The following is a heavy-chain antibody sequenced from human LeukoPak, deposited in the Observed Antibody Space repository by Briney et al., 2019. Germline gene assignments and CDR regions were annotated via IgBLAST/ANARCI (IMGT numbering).Heavy chain of an antibody. CDR3: ARDREDIVLMVYARVGAFDI. D-gene: IGHD2-8*01. J-gene: IGHJ3*02. Sequence: PGGSLRLSCAASGFTFADYAMHWVRQAPGKGLEWVSSITWNSGRIGYADSVKGRFTISRDNAKNSLYLQMNSLRAEDTALYYCARDREDIVLMVYARVGAFDIWGQGTMVTVSS. CDR2: ITWNSGRI. CDR1: GFTFADYA. V-gene: IGHV3-9*01.